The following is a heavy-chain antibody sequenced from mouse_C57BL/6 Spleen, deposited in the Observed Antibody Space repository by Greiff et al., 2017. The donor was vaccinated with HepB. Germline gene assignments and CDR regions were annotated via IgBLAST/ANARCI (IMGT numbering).Heavy chain of an antibody. J-gene: IGHJ2*01. CDR1: GYSFTDYN. Sequence: EVKLVESGPELVKPGASVKISCKASGYSFTDYNMNWVKQRNGKSLEWIGVINPNYGTTSYNQKFKGKATLTVDQSSSTAYMQLNSLTSEDSAVYYCARSEFIYDGYLYYFDYWGQGTTLTVSA. CDR3: ARSEFIYDGYLYYFDY. D-gene: IGHD2-3*01. V-gene: IGHV1-39*01. CDR2: INPNYGTT.